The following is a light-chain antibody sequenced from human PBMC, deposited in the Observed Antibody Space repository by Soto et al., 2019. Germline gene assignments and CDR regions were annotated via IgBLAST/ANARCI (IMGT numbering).Light chain of an antibody. J-gene: IGKJ4*01. CDR3: LQHNSFPRT. CDR1: QTISSW. CDR2: KAS. Sequence: DIQMTQSPSTLSASVGDRVTITCRASQTISSWLAWYQQKPGQAPKLLIYKASTLKSGVPSRFSGRRSGTEFTLTISNLQPEDVATYYCLQHNSFPRTFGGGTKVDIK. V-gene: IGKV1-5*03.